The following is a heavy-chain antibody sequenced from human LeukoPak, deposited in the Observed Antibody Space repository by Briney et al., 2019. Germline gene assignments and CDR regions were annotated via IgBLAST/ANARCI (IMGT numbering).Heavy chain of an antibody. D-gene: IGHD4-23*01. CDR3: ARQSPTVVTFDY. CDR1: GGSISSSSYY. V-gene: IGHV4-39*01. Sequence: SETLSLTCTVSGGSISSSSYYWGWIRQPPGKGLEWTGSIYYSGSTYYNPSLKSRVTISVDTSKNQFSLKLSSVTAADTAVYYCARQSPTVVTFDYWGQGTLVTVSS. J-gene: IGHJ4*02. CDR2: IYYSGST.